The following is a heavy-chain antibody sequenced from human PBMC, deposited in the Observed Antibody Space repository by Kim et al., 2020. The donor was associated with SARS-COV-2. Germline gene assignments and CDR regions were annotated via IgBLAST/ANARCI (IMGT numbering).Heavy chain of an antibody. V-gene: IGHV1-46*01. CDR2: INPSGGST. CDR1: GYTFTTYY. D-gene: IGHD1-26*01. J-gene: IGHJ4*02. Sequence: ASVKVSCKASGYTFTTYYMHWVRHAPGQGLEWMGVINPSGGSTSYAQKFQGRVTMTGDTSTSTVYMELSSLRSEDTAVYYCARERSWSYHFDYWGQGTLVTVSS. CDR3: ARERSWSYHFDY.